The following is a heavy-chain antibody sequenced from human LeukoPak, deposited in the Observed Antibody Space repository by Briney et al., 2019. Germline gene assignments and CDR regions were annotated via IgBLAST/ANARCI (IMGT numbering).Heavy chain of an antibody. J-gene: IGHJ4*02. V-gene: IGHV3-23*01. Sequence: GGSLRLSCAASGFTLSSYAMSWVRQAPGKGLEWVSAISVSGNTYHADSVEGRFTIPRDSSKNTLYLQMNRLRAEDAAVYYCAKAPVTTCSGAYCYPFDYWGQGTLVTVSS. CDR1: GFTLSSYA. D-gene: IGHD2-21*01. CDR3: AKAPVTTCSGAYCYPFDY. CDR2: ISVSGNT.